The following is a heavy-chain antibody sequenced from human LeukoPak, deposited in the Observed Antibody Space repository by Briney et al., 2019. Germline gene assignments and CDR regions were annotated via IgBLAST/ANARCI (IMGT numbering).Heavy chain of an antibody. CDR3: ARHCSSTSCYSSGAFDI. V-gene: IGHV3-33*01. Sequence: GGSLRLSCAASGFTFSSYGMHWVRQAPGKGLEWVAVIWYDGSNKYYADSVKGRFTISRDNSKNTLYLQMNSLRAEDTAVYYCARHCSSTSCYSSGAFDIWGHGTLVIVSS. CDR2: IWYDGSNK. J-gene: IGHJ3*02. D-gene: IGHD2-2*01. CDR1: GFTFSSYG.